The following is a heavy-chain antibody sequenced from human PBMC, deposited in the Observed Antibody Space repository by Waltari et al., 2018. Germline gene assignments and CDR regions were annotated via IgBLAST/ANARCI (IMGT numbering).Heavy chain of an antibody. D-gene: IGHD3-22*01. Sequence: QLQLQESGPGLVKPSETLSLTCTVSGGSISSSSYYWGWLRQPPGKGLEWIGSIYYSGSTYYNPSLKSRVTISVDTSKNQFSLKLSSVTAADTAVHYCASTVYYDSSGWTYYFDYWGQGTLVTVSS. CDR1: GGSISSSSYY. CDR3: ASTVYYDSSGWTYYFDY. CDR2: IYYSGST. V-gene: IGHV4-39*01. J-gene: IGHJ4*02.